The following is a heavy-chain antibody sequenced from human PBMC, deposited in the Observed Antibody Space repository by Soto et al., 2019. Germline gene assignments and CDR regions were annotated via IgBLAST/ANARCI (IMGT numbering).Heavy chain of an antibody. D-gene: IGHD4-17*01. CDR2: ISAYNGNT. J-gene: IGHJ5*02. CDR3: ARQGGVATVTTGAYWFDP. Sequence: QVQLVQSGAEVKKPGASVKVSCKASGYTFTSYGISWVRQAPGQGLEWMGWISAYNGNTNYAQKLQSRVTMTTDTSTSTAYMELRSLRSDDTAVYYCARQGGVATVTTGAYWFDPWGQGTLVTVSS. V-gene: IGHV1-18*01. CDR1: GYTFTSYG.